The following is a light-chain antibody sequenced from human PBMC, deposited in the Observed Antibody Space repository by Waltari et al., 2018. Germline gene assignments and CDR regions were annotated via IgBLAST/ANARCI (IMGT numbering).Light chain of an antibody. CDR2: GHN. CDR3: QSYDSSVSAWV. J-gene: IGLJ3*02. V-gene: IGLV1-40*01. Sequence: QSVLTQPPSVSGAPGQSITISCTGSRSNIGAGYDVPWYQHLPGTAPKLLIYGHNNRPSGVPDRFSGSKSGTSASLAITGLQAEDEADYYCQSYDSSVSAWVFGGGTKLTVV. CDR1: RSNIGAGYD.